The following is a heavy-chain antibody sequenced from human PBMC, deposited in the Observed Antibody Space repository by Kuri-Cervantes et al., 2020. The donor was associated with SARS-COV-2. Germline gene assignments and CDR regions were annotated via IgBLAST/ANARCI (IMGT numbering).Heavy chain of an antibody. J-gene: IGHJ4*02. CDR2: ISSNGGST. CDR1: GFTFSSYA. Sequence: GESLKISCSASGFTFSSYAMHWVRQAPGKGLEYVSAISSNGGSTYYADSVKGRFTISRDNSKSTLYLQMSSLRAEDTAVYYCVKTPNYDFWSGYYYFDYWGQGTLVTVSS. D-gene: IGHD3-3*01. CDR3: VKTPNYDFWSGYYYFDY. V-gene: IGHV3-64D*08.